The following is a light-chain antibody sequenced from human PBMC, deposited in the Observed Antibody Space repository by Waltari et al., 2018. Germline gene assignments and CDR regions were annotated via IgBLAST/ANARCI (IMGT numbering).Light chain of an antibody. Sequence: DIVMTQSPDSLAVSLGERATINCKSSQSVLYSSNNKNYLAWYQQKPVQPPKLLIYWASTRESGVPDRFSGSGSVTEFTLTISSLQAEDVAVYYCQQYYSTPWTFGQGTKVEIK. V-gene: IGKV4-1*01. J-gene: IGKJ1*01. CDR2: WAS. CDR1: QSVLYSSNNKNY. CDR3: QQYYSTPWT.